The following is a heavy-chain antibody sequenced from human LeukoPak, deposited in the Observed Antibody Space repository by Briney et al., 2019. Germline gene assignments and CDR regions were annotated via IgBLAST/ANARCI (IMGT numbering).Heavy chain of an antibody. CDR1: GYTITNNY. Sequence: GASVKVSCKASGYTITNNYMHWVRQAPGQGLEWMGVINPSGTGTSYAQKFQGRITTTRDTSISTAYMELSRLRSDDTAVYYCARGERGYRHIYYYMDVWGKGTTVTISS. D-gene: IGHD5-18*01. V-gene: IGHV1-46*01. CDR3: ARGERGYRHIYYYMDV. CDR2: INPSGTGT. J-gene: IGHJ6*03.